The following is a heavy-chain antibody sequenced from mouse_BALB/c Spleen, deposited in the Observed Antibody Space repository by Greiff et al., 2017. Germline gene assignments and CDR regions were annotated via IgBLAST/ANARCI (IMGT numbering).Heavy chain of an antibody. V-gene: IGHV2-6-7*01. CDR1: GFSLTGYG. Sequence: VKLMESGPGLVAPSQSLPITCNASGFSLTGYGVNWVSQTPGKGLEWLGMIWGDGSTDYNSDHNSRLNTSKDNSKNQVFLKMNSLQTDDTAGYYCARDILLRPFAYWGQGTLVTVSA. D-gene: IGHD1-1*01. CDR2: IWGDGST. J-gene: IGHJ3*01. CDR3: ARDILLRPFAY.